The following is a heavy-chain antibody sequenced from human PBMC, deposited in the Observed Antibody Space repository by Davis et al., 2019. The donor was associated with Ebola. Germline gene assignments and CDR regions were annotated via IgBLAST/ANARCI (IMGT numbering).Heavy chain of an antibody. Sequence: PSETLSLTCTVSDASVTSHYWNWVRQPPGKGLEWIGIIYDGGRTNYRPSLKSRVAISADTSKDQFSLILRSVTAADTAIYYCARNSSGFGHYDHWGQGILITVSS. J-gene: IGHJ5*02. CDR3: ARNSSGFGHYDH. D-gene: IGHD3-22*01. CDR1: DASVTSHY. CDR2: IYDGGRT. V-gene: IGHV4-59*02.